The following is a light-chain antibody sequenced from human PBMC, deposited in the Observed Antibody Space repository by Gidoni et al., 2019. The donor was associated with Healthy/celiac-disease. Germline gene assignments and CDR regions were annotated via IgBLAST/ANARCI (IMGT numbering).Light chain of an antibody. V-gene: IGLV3-19*01. CDR1: SLRSYY. CDR3: NSRDSSGNHG. Sequence: SPELTQDHAVYVALGQTVRITCQGDSLRSYYAGWYQQKPGQAPVLVIYGKNNRPSGIPDRFSGSSSGNTASLTITGAQAEDDSYYYFNSRDSSGNHGFGGGTKLTVL. J-gene: IGLJ2*01. CDR2: GKN.